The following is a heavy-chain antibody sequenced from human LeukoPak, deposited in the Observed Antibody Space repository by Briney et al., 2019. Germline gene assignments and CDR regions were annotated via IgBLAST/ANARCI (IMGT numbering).Heavy chain of an antibody. CDR3: ATLTVASSFDY. D-gene: IGHD6-19*01. CDR1: GFAFSVYE. CDR2: ISSSGGTR. V-gene: IGHV3-48*03. Sequence: PGGSLRLSCAASGFAFSVYEMYWVRQAPGKGLEWVSYISSSGGTRYYADSVKGRFTISRDNAKNSLYLQMNSLRAEDTAVYYCATLTVASSFDYCGQGTLVTVSS. J-gene: IGHJ4*02.